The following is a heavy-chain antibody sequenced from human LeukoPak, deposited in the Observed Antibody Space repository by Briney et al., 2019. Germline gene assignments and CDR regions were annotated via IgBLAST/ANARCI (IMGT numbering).Heavy chain of an antibody. Sequence: ASVRVSCRACGYTFTVYYMHGVRQAPGQGREGMGWINPNSGGTNYAQKFQGRVTMTRDTSISTAYMELSRLRSDDTAVYYCARSLGHNWFDPWGQGTLVTVSS. D-gene: IGHD7-27*01. CDR3: ARSLGHNWFDP. J-gene: IGHJ5*02. CDR1: GYTFTVYY. V-gene: IGHV1-2*02. CDR2: INPNSGGT.